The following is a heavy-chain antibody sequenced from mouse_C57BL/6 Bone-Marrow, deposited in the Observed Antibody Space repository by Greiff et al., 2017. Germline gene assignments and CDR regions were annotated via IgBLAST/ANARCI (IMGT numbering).Heavy chain of an antibody. CDR1: GFSLTSYG. V-gene: IGHV2-2*01. J-gene: IGHJ4*01. Sequence: QVQLQQSGPGLVQPSQSLSITCTVSGFSLTSYGVHWVRQSPGKGLEWLGVIWRGGSTDYNAAFISRRSISKDNSKSQVFFKMNSLQADDTAIYYCARNPYSPWAMDYWGQGTSVTVSS. CDR2: IWRGGST. CDR3: ARNPYSPWAMDY.